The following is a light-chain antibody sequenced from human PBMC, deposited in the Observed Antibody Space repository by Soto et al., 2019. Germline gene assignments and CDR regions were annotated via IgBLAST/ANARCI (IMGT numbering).Light chain of an antibody. CDR1: SGHSSYI. CDR3: ETWDSNTHTV. J-gene: IGLJ3*02. Sequence: QAVVTQSSSASASLGSSVKLTCTLSSGHSSYIIAWHQQQPGKAPRYLMKLEGSGSYNKGSGVPDRFSGSSSGADRYLTIXXXXXXXXXDYYCETWDSNTHTVFGGGTQLTV. CDR2: LEGSGSY. V-gene: IGLV4-60*02.